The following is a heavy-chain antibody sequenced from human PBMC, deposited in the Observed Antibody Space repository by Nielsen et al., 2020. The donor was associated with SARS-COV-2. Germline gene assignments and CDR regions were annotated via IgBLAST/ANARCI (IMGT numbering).Heavy chain of an antibody. CDR2: INSDSGNT. J-gene: IGHJ4*02. V-gene: IGHV1-3*04. Sequence: ASVKVSCKASGYTFTAYAIHWVRQDPGQRLEWMGWINSDSGNTKYPQKFRGRVTITRDTSASTAYMELSGLSSEDTAVYYCARSRGCSATSCLFDYWGQGALVTVSS. CDR1: GYTFTAYA. D-gene: IGHD2-2*01. CDR3: ARSRGCSATSCLFDY.